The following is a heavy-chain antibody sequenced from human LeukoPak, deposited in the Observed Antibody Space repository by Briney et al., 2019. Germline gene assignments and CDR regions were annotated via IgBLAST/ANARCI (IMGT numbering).Heavy chain of an antibody. D-gene: IGHD5-18*01. CDR3: ARDRRSYGFLSINWFDP. CDR2: IYHSGST. V-gene: IGHV4-38-2*02. Sequence: SETLSLTCTVSGYSISSGYYWGWIRQPSGKGLEWIGSIYHSGSTYYNPSLKSRVTISVDTSKNQFSLKLSSVTAADTAVYYCARDRRSYGFLSINWFDPWGQGTLVTVSS. CDR1: GYSISSGYY. J-gene: IGHJ5*02.